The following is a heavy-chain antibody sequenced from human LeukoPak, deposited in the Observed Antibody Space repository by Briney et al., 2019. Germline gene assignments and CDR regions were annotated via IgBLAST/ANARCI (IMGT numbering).Heavy chain of an antibody. V-gene: IGHV3-73*01. D-gene: IGHD2-21*02. CDR3: TPSGSLYCGGDCWLGV. J-gene: IGHJ6*04. Sequence: GGSLRLSCAASGFTFSGSAMHWVRQASGKGLEWVGRIRSKANSYATAYAASVKGRFTISRDDSKNTAYLQMNSLKTEDTAVYYCTPSGSLYCGGDCWLGVWGKGTTVTVSS. CDR2: IRSKANSYAT. CDR1: GFTFSGSA.